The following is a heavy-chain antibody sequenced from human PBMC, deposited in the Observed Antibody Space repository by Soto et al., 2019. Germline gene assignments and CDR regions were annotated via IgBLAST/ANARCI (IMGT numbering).Heavy chain of an antibody. CDR3: AKDPKCCTIGSHFLDNWFDS. Sequence: PGGSLRLSCAASGFTFSNYGMHWVRQTPGKGLEWVAVISYDGSHQFYTDSVKGRFTISRDNSKNTLYLQMNSLKTDDTAMYYCAKDPKCCTIGSHFLDNWFDSWGQGTLVTVS. V-gene: IGHV3-30*18. J-gene: IGHJ5*01. CDR2: ISYDGSHQ. CDR1: GFTFSNYG. D-gene: IGHD2-8*01.